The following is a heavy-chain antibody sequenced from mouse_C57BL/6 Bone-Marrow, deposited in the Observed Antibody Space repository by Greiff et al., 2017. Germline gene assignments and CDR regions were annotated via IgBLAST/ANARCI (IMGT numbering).Heavy chain of an antibody. CDR1: GYTFTSYW. J-gene: IGHJ1*03. CDR2: INPSSGYT. CDR3: AREGDFDV. V-gene: IGHV1-7*01. Sequence: QVQLKQSGAELAKPGASVKLSCKASGYTFTSYWMHWVKQRPGQGLEWIGYINPSSGYTKYNQKFKDKATLPADKSSSTAYMQLSSLTYEDSAVYYCAREGDFDVWGTGTTVTVSS.